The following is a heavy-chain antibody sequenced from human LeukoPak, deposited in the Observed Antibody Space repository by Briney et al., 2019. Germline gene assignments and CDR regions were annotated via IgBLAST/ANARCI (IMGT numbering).Heavy chain of an antibody. CDR3: ARLFSRDGYNDY. CDR2: IYTSGST. CDR1: GGSISSGSYY. D-gene: IGHD5-24*01. Sequence: SETLSLTCTVSGGSISSGSYYWSWIRQPAGKGLEWIGRIYTSGSTNYNPSLKSRVTMSVDTSKNQFSLKLSSVTAADTAVYYCARLFSRDGYNDYWGQGTLVTVSS. V-gene: IGHV4-61*02. J-gene: IGHJ4*02.